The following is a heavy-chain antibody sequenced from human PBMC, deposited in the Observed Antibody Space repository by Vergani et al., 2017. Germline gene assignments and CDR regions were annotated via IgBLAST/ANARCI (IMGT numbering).Heavy chain of an antibody. V-gene: IGHV1-69*01. CDR1: GGTFSSYA. D-gene: IGHD4-17*01. CDR3: ARFSTVTTEADYYDDMDV. CDR2: IIPIFGTA. J-gene: IGHJ6*03. Sequence: QVQLVQSGAEVKKPGSSVKVSCKASGGTFSSYAISWVRQAPGQGLEWMGGIIPIFGTANYAQKFQGRVTFTADESTSTAYMELSSLRSEDTAVYYCARFSTVTTEADYYDDMDVWGKGTTVTVSS.